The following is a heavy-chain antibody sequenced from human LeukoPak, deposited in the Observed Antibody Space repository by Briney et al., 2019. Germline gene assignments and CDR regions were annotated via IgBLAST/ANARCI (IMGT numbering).Heavy chain of an antibody. CDR3: ATHPPKLCTGGSCSDY. Sequence: SETLSLTCTVSGGSISSYSWSWIRQPPGKGPEWIGYIYYSGSTNYNPSLKSRVTISIDTSKNQFSLKLSSVTAADTAVYYCATHPPKLCTGGSCSDYWGQGTLVTVSS. D-gene: IGHD2-15*01. V-gene: IGHV4-59*01. CDR2: IYYSGST. CDR1: GGSISSYS. J-gene: IGHJ4*02.